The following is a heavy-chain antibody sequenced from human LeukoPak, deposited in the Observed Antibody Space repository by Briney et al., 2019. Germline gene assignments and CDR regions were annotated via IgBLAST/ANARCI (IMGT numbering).Heavy chain of an antibody. Sequence: GGSLRLSCAASGFAFRSFDMSWVRQAPGKGLEWVSSLSGSGDTTYYADSVKGRFTISRDNSNNTLYLQMNSLRAEDTAVYYCAKGLSSSWSDAFDIWGQGTMVTVSS. D-gene: IGHD6-13*01. CDR3: AKGLSSSWSDAFDI. J-gene: IGHJ3*02. V-gene: IGHV3-23*01. CDR2: LSGSGDTT. CDR1: GFAFRSFD.